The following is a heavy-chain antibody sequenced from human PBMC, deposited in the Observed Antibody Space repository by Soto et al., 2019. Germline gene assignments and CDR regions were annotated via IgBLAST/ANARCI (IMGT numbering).Heavy chain of an antibody. CDR1: GGSISTGGYY. V-gene: IGHV4-31*03. CDR3: ARSVFP. Sequence: SETLSLTCTVSGGSISTGGYYWNWIRQHPGKGLEWIGYFYYSGSTYYNPSLKSRVTISVNTSKNQFSLKLSSVTAADTAVYYCARSVFPRGQGTLVTVSS. CDR2: FYYSGST. J-gene: IGHJ5*02.